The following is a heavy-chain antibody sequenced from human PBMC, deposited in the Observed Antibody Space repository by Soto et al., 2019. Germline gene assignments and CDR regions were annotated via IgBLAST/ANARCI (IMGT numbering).Heavy chain of an antibody. CDR2: IYYSGST. CDR3: ARANYGSGSYLPY. D-gene: IGHD3-10*01. V-gene: IGHV4-31*03. Sequence: QVQLQESGSGLVKASQTLSLTCTLSDTSISSGGYYWSWIRQHPGKGLEWIGYIYYSGSTSYNPSLKSRPTISLDMSQNQFSLRLSSVTAADTAVYYCARANYGSGSYLPYWGRGTLVTVSS. J-gene: IGHJ4*02. CDR1: DTSISSGGYY.